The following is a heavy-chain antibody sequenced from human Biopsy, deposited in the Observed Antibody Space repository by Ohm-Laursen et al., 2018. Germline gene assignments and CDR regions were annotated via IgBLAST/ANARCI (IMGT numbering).Heavy chain of an antibody. D-gene: IGHD2-8*01. Sequence: SVKVSCKASSYTFTDYNIHWMRQAPGQGLEWLGYINCKTGATNYAQKFQGTVTMTRDTSISTAYLALGSPRSADTAIYYCARDPLNGHKHFDYWGQGSLVTVSS. CDR1: SYTFTDYN. J-gene: IGHJ4*02. CDR3: ARDPLNGHKHFDY. V-gene: IGHV1-2*02. CDR2: INCKTGAT.